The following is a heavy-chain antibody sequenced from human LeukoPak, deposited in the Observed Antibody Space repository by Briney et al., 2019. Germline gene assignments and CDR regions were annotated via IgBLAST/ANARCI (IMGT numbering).Heavy chain of an antibody. V-gene: IGHV3-33*01. CDR1: GFTFSSYG. Sequence: GGSLRLSCAASGFTFSSYGMHWVRQAPGKGLEWVAVIWYDGSNKYYADSVKGRFTISRDNSKNTLYLQMNSLRAEDTAVYYCARVRYQLRNYYFDYWGQGTLVTVSS. CDR2: IWYDGSNK. D-gene: IGHD2-2*01. J-gene: IGHJ4*02. CDR3: ARVRYQLRNYYFDY.